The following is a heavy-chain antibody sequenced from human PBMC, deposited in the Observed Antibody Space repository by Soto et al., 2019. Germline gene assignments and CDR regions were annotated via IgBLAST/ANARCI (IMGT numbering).Heavy chain of an antibody. CDR2: TYYRSKWYN. CDR3: ARAILKLERADYYYYGMDV. V-gene: IGHV6-1*01. D-gene: IGHD1-1*01. J-gene: IGHJ6*02. CDR1: GDRVSSNSAA. Sequence: KQSQTLSLTCAISGDRVSSNSAAWNWIRQSPSRGLEWLGRTYYRSKWYNDYAVSVKSRITINPDTSKNQFSLQLNSVTPEDTAVYYCARAILKLERADYYYYGMDVWGQGTTVTVSS.